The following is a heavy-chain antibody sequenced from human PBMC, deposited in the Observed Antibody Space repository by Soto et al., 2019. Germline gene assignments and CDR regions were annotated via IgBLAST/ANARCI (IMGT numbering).Heavy chain of an antibody. Sequence: SETLSLTWTVSGGSISNYYWSWIRQPPGKGLEWIGYIYYSGSTNYNPSLKSRVTISVDTSKNQFSLKLSSVTAADTAVYYCARERGYFDYWGQGTLVTVSS. J-gene: IGHJ4*02. CDR3: ARERGYFDY. CDR2: IYYSGST. CDR1: GGSISNYY. V-gene: IGHV4-59*01.